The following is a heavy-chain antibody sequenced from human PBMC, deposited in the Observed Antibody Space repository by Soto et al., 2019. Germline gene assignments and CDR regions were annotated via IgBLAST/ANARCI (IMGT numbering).Heavy chain of an antibody. V-gene: IGHV4-59*01. CDR3: ARVNLAVAGMYYFDY. CDR1: GGSISSYY. Sequence: SETLSLTCTVSGGSISSYYWSWIRQPPGKGLEWIGYIYYSGSTNYNPSLKSRVTISVDTSKNQFSLKLSSVTAADTAVYYCARVNLAVAGMYYFDYWGQGTLVTVSS. CDR2: IYYSGST. J-gene: IGHJ4*02. D-gene: IGHD6-19*01.